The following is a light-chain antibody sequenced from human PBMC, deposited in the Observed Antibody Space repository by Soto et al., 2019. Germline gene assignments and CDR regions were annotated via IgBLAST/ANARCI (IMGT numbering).Light chain of an antibody. CDR2: AAS. Sequence: DIQMTQSPSSLSASFGDRVTLTCRASQSIDTYLNWYQQKPGTAPKLLMYAASTLHSGVPSRFSGSGSGTDFTLTISSLQPDDFATYSCQQSYSTTWTFGQGTKVEIK. V-gene: IGKV1-39*01. CDR1: QSIDTY. CDR3: QQSYSTTWT. J-gene: IGKJ1*01.